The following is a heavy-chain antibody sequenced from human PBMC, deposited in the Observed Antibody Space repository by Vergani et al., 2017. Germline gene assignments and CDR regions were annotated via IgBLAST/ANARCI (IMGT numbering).Heavy chain of an antibody. J-gene: IGHJ6*02. CDR2: IYYSGST. D-gene: IGHD2-15*01. CDR1: GGSISSYY. CDR3: ARGRVGFPPPGMDV. Sequence: QVQLQESGPGLVKPSETLSLTCTVSGGSISSYYWSRIRQPPGKGLEWIGYIYYSGSTNYNPSLKSRVTISVDTSKNQFSLKLSSVTAADTAVYYCARGRVGFPPPGMDVWGQGTTVTVSS. V-gene: IGHV4-59*01.